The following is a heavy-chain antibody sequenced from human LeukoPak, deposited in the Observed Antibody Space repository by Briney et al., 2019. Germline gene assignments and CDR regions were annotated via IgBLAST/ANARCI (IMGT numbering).Heavy chain of an antibody. CDR3: ARGKSGYKSRDYYYGMDV. CDR2: ISWNSGSI. CDR1: GFTFDDYA. V-gene: IGHV3-9*01. Sequence: GGSLRLSCAASGFTFDDYATHWVRQPPGKGLEWVSGISWNSGSIDYVDSVKGRFIISWHNAKNSLYLQVNSLRSEDTAVYYCARGKSGYKSRDYYYGMDVWGQGTTVTVSS. D-gene: IGHD5-24*01. J-gene: IGHJ6*02.